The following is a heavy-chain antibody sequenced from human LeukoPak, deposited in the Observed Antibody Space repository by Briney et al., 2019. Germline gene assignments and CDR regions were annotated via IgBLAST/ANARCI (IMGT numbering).Heavy chain of an antibody. CDR3: ARDLGYYDSSGYYYGTGIFDY. V-gene: IGHV4-38-2*02. D-gene: IGHD3-22*01. CDR2: IYHSGST. Sequence: SETLSLTCTISGYSISSGYYWGWIRQPPGKGLEWIGSIYHSGSTYYNPSLKSRVTISLDTSENQFSLKLSSVTAADTAVYYCARDLGYYDSSGYYYGTGIFDYWGQGTLVTVSS. J-gene: IGHJ4*02. CDR1: GYSISSGYY.